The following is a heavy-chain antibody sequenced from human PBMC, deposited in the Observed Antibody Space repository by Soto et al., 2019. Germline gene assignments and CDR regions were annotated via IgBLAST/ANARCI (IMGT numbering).Heavy chain of an antibody. CDR1: GGSFSGYY. D-gene: IGHD3-22*01. V-gene: IGHV4-34*01. CDR2: INHSGST. J-gene: IGHJ4*02. CDR3: ARDELEYYYDSSGYYYSY. Sequence: SETLSLTCAVYGGSFSGYYWSWIRQPPGKGLEWIGEINHSGSTNYNPSLKSRVTISVDTSKNQFSLKLSSVTAADTAVYYCARDELEYYYDSSGYYYSYWGQGTLVTVSS.